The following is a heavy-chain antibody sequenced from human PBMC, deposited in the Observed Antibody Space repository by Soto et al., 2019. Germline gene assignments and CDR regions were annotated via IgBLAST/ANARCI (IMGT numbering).Heavy chain of an antibody. V-gene: IGHV1-18*01. CDR2: ISAYNGNT. CDR3: ARDPESRSHYGSGSPLGY. J-gene: IGHJ4*02. D-gene: IGHD3-10*01. Sequence: GASVKVSCKASGYTFTSYGISWVRQAPGQGLEWMGWISAYNGNTNYAQKLQGRVTMTTDTSTSTAYMELSRLRSDDTAVYYCARDPESRSHYGSGSPLGYWGQGTLVTVSS. CDR1: GYTFTSYG.